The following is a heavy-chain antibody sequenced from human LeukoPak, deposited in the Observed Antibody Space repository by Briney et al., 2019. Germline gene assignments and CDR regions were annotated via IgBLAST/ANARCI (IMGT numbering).Heavy chain of an antibody. V-gene: IGHV4-34*01. CDR3: ARGMVLWFGDPTYLNWFDP. J-gene: IGHJ5*02. CDR1: GGSFSGYY. Sequence: SETLSLTCAVYGGSFSGYYWSWVRQPPGKGLEWIGEINHSGSTNYNPSLKNRVTISVDTSKNQFSLKLSSVTAADTAVYYCARGMVLWFGDPTYLNWFDPWGQGTLVTVSS. CDR2: INHSGST. D-gene: IGHD3-10*01.